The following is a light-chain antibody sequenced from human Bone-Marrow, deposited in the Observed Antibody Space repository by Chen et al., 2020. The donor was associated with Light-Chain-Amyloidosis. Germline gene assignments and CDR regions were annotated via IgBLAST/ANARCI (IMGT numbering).Light chain of an antibody. J-gene: IGKJ2*01. V-gene: IGKV2-40*01. CDR3: IQGIGFPHT. CDR1: QSLLDSDDENTY. Sequence: DIVMTQTPLSLPVTPGERASISSRYRQSLLDSDDENTYLDWYLQKPGQSPQLLISTVSYRASGVPDRFSGSGSDTDFKLKISRVEAKDVGVYFCIQGIGFPHTFGQGTKLEIK. CDR2: TVS.